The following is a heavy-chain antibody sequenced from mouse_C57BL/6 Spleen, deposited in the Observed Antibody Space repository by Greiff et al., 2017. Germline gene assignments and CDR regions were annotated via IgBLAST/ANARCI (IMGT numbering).Heavy chain of an antibody. J-gene: IGHJ4*01. CDR3: ARKEGNYGAYAMDY. D-gene: IGHD2-1*01. V-gene: IGHV1-69*01. CDR1: GYTFTSYW. CDR2: IDPSDSYT. Sequence: QVQLKQPGAELVMPGASVKLSCKASGYTFTSYWMHWVKQRPGQGLEWIGEIDPSDSYTNYNQKFKGKSTLTVDKSSSTAYMQLSSLTSEDSAVYYCARKEGNYGAYAMDYRGQGTSVTVAS.